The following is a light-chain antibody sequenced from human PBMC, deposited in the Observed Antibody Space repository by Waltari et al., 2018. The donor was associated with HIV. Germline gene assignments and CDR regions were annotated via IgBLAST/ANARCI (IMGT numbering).Light chain of an antibody. J-gene: IGLJ3*02. CDR2: DND. CDR3: GTWDSSLSGVV. CDR1: SSNIGDNY. V-gene: IGLV1-51*01. Sequence: QSVLTQPPSVSAAPGQRVTISCSGSSSNIGDNYVSWYQQLPGPGPKVLIYDNDDRPSGVPDRFSGSKSGTSASLDITGLQTGDEADYYCGTWDSSLSGVVFGGGTKLTVL.